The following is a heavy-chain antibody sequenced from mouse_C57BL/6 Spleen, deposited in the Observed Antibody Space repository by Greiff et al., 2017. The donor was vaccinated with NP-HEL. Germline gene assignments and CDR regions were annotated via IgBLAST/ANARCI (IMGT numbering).Heavy chain of an antibody. V-gene: IGHV1-76*01. CDR1: GYTFTDYY. CDR3: ARGDYYGSPAMDY. CDR2: IYPGSGNT. D-gene: IGHD1-1*01. J-gene: IGHJ4*01. Sequence: QVQLQQSGAELVRPGASVKLSCKASGYTFTDYYINWVKQRPGQGLEWIARIYPGSGNTYYNEKFKGKATLTAEKSSSTAYMQLSSLTSEDSAVYFCARGDYYGSPAMDYWGQGTSVTVSS.